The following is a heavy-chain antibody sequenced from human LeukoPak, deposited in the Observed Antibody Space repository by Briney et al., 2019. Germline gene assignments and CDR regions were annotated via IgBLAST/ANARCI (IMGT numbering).Heavy chain of an antibody. J-gene: IGHJ4*02. CDR2: INPGGDYT. D-gene: IGHD6-6*01. CDR3: AREGSRSSLGGYGY. CDR1: GYSFRSYY. V-gene: IGHV1-46*01. Sequence: ASVKVSCKASGYSFRSYYINWVQQAPGQGLEWMGLINPGGDYTKYAQTFQGRVTMTRDTSTNTVYMHLSSLRSEDTAIYYCAREGSRSSLGGYGYWGQGTLVTVSS.